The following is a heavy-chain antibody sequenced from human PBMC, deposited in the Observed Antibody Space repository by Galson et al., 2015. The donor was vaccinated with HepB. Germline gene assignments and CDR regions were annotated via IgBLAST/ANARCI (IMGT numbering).Heavy chain of an antibody. CDR3: ARDPYDSSGFDN. D-gene: IGHD3-22*01. J-gene: IGHJ4*02. Sequence: ETLSLTCTVSGGSISSSSYYWGWIRQPPGKGLEWIGSIYYSGSTYYNPSLKSRVTISVDTSKNQFSLKLSSVTAADTAVYYCARDPYDSSGFDNWGQGTLVTVSS. V-gene: IGHV4-39*07. CDR2: IYYSGST. CDR1: GGSISSSSYY.